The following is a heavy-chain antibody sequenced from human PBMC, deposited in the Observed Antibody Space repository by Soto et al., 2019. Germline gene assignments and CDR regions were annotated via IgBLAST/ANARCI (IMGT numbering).Heavy chain of an antibody. D-gene: IGHD3-22*01. Sequence: PGGSLRLSSAASRFTFSSYAMHWVRQAPGKGLEWVAVISYDGSNKYYADSVKGRFTLSRDNSKNTLYLQMNSLRAEDTAVYYCARDYYDSSGYLVYWGQGTLVTVSS. CDR3: ARDYYDSSGYLVY. CDR2: ISYDGSNK. V-gene: IGHV3-30-3*01. CDR1: RFTFSSYA. J-gene: IGHJ4*02.